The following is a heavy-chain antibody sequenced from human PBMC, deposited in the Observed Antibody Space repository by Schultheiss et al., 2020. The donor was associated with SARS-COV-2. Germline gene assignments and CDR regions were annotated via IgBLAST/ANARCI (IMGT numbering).Heavy chain of an antibody. J-gene: IGHJ6*03. D-gene: IGHD3-10*01. V-gene: IGHV3-74*01. CDR2: IKPDGTII. CDR3: ARDGDASGSYFYFYYMDV. Sequence: GGSLRLSCVASGFAINKFWMQWVRQAPGKGLVVVTHIKPDGTIINYADSVKGRLTLSRDNSKNTVYLEMNSPRPDDTAVYFCARDGDASGSYFYFYYMDVWGKGTTVTVSS. CDR1: GFAINKFW.